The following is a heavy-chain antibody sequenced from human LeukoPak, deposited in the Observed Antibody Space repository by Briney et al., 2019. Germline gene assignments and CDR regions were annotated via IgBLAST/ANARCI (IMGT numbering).Heavy chain of an antibody. J-gene: IGHJ4*02. CDR2: IYYSGSA. Sequence: SETLSLTCNVSGGSISSNDYYWGWIRQPPGKGLEWIGSIYYSGSAYYNPSLTGRVTISIDTSKKQFSLKLSSVTAADTAVYYCARENYYNSSGVTDYWGQGTLVTVSS. CDR1: GGSISSNDYY. CDR3: ARENYYNSSGVTDY. D-gene: IGHD3-22*01. V-gene: IGHV4-39*07.